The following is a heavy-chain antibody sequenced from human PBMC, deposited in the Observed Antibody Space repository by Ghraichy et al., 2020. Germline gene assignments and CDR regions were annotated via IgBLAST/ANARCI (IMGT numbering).Heavy chain of an antibody. CDR2: ISGSGGST. Sequence: GESLNISCAASGFTFSSYAMSWVRQAPGKGLEWVSAISGSGGSTYYADSVKGRFTISRDNSKNTLYLQMNSLRAEDTAVYYCAKDEVGELQTSYWGQGTLVTVSS. CDR1: GFTFSSYA. D-gene: IGHD1-26*01. J-gene: IGHJ4*02. CDR3: AKDEVGELQTSY. V-gene: IGHV3-23*01.